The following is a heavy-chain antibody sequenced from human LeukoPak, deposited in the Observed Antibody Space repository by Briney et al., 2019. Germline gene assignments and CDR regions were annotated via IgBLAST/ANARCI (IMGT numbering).Heavy chain of an antibody. V-gene: IGHV3-7*01. CDR2: IKEDGSER. CDR1: GFPFSGYW. Sequence: GGSLRLSCAASGFPFSGYWIDWVRQAPGKGMEWVANIKEDGSERYYADSVKGRFTISRDNAKNLLFLQMNSLRAEDTAVYYCSRSLDYLGQGALVTVSS. J-gene: IGHJ4*02. CDR3: SRSLDY.